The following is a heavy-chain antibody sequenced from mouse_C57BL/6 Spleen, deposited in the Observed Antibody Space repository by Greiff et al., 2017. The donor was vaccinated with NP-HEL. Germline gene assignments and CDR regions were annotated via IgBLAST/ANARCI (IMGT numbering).Heavy chain of an antibody. V-gene: IGHV3-6*01. Sequence: EVQVVESGPGLVKPSQSLSLTCSVTGYSITSGYYWNWIRQFPGNKLEWMGYISYDGSNNYNPSLKNRISITRDTSKNQFFLKLNSVTTEDTATYYCARGGFTTVGGNYYFDYWGQGTTLTVSS. CDR1: GYSITSGYY. J-gene: IGHJ2*01. CDR2: ISYDGSN. D-gene: IGHD1-1*01. CDR3: ARGGFTTVGGNYYFDY.